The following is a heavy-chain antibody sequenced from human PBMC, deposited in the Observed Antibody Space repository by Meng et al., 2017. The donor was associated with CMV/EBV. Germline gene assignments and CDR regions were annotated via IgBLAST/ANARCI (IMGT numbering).Heavy chain of an antibody. D-gene: IGHD3-22*01. CDR3: FRSGYYFDY. V-gene: IGHV3-30*04. J-gene: IGHJ4*02. CDR1: GFTFSSYA. CDR2: ISYDGSNK. Sequence: GESLKISCAASGFTFSSYAMHWVRQAPGKGLEWVAVISYDGSNKYSTDSVKGRFTISRDNSKNTLYLQMNSLRAEDTAVYYCFRSGYYFDYWGQGTLVTVSS.